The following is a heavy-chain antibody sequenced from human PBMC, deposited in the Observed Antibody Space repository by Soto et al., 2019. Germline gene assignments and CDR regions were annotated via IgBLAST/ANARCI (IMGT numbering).Heavy chain of an antibody. J-gene: IGHJ6*01. D-gene: IGHD3-10*01. CDR1: GFTVSSKY. CDR3: AREAPMGL. Sequence: GGSLRLSCVASGFTVSSKYMSWVRQAPGKGLEWVSVLWSAGNTYYADSVRGRFTISRDSSKNTLYLEMSSLGGDDPGVYYCAREAPMGLRGQGTTVTVSS. V-gene: IGHV3-53*01. CDR2: LWSAGNT.